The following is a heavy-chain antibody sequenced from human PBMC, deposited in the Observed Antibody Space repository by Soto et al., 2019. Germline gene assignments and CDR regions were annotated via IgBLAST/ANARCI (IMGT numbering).Heavy chain of an antibody. Sequence: QVQLVQSGAEVKKPGSSVKVSCKASGGTFSSYAISWVRQAPGQGLEWMGGIIPIFGTANYAQKFQGRVTITADESTSTAFVELSRLRSEDTAVYYCASGPALGSSTFAYYGMDVWGQGTTVTVSS. CDR2: IIPIFGTA. J-gene: IGHJ6*02. D-gene: IGHD2-2*01. CDR3: ASGPALGSSTFAYYGMDV. CDR1: GGTFSSYA. V-gene: IGHV1-69*01.